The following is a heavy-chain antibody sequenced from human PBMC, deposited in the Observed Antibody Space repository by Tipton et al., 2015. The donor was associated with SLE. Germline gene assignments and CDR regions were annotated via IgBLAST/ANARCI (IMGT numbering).Heavy chain of an antibody. CDR3: ARRSVPYQYNMDV. CDR1: GGSISSGNYH. Sequence: TLSLTCTVSGGSISSGNYHLTWIRQPAGKGLEWIGRIYTSGDTNYNPSLKGRVTISADTSKIQFSLKLSSVTAADTAVYYCARRSVPYQYNMDVWGKGTTVIVSS. J-gene: IGHJ6*03. V-gene: IGHV4-61*02. CDR2: IYTSGDT.